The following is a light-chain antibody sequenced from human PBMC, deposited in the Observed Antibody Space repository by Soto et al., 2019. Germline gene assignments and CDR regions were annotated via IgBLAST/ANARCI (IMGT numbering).Light chain of an antibody. J-gene: IGKJ1*01. CDR3: QQYNDYSTWT. V-gene: IGKV1-5*01. Sequence: DIQMTQSPSTLSASIGDRVTITCRASQSISRCVAWYQQKPGEAPKVLIWDASSLQRGVPSRFSGSGSGTEFTLTISSLQPDDFATYYCQQYNDYSTWTFGQGTKVDI. CDR2: DAS. CDR1: QSISRC.